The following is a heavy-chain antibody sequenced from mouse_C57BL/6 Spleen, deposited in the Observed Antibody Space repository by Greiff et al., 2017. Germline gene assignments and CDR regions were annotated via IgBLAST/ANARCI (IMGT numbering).Heavy chain of an antibody. Sequence: EVQLQQSGAELVRPGASVKLSCTASGFNIKDDYMHWVKQRPEQGLEWIGWIDPENGDTEYASKFQGKATITADTSSNTAYLQLSSLTSEDTAVYYCTTRYYGSSSMDYWGQGTSVTVSS. CDR2: IDPENGDT. CDR3: TTRYYGSSSMDY. D-gene: IGHD1-1*01. J-gene: IGHJ4*01. CDR1: GFNIKDDY. V-gene: IGHV14-4*01.